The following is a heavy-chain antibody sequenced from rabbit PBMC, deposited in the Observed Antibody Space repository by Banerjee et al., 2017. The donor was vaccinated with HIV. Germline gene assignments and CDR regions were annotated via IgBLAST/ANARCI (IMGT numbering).Heavy chain of an antibody. V-gene: IGHV1S40*01. D-gene: IGHD6-1*01. J-gene: IGHJ4*01. Sequence: QSLEDSGGDPVKPGASLTLTCTASGFSFSSSHYMCWVRQAPGKGLEWIGCIYTGSSGRTYYAPWAKGRFTISKTSSTTVTLKMTSLTAADTATYFCGRAAYGAPTFNLWGPGTLVTVS. CDR3: GRAAYGAPTFNL. CDR1: GFSFSSSHY. CDR2: IYTGSSGRT.